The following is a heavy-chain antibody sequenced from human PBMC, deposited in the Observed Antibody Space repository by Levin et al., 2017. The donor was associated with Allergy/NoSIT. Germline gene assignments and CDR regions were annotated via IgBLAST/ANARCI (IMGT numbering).Heavy chain of an antibody. CDR2: ISGSGDST. V-gene: IGHV3-23*01. Sequence: GESLKISCAASGFTFSSYAMSWVRQAPGKGLEWVSGISGSGDSTYYADSVKGRSTISRDNSKNTLYLQMNSLRAEDTAVYYCAKGWQWLVDYYFDYWGQGTLVTVSS. D-gene: IGHD6-19*01. CDR1: GFTFSSYA. CDR3: AKGWQWLVDYYFDY. J-gene: IGHJ4*02.